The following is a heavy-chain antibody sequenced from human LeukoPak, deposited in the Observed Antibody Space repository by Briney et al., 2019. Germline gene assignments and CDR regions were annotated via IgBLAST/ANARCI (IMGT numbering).Heavy chain of an antibody. D-gene: IGHD2-2*01. Sequence: GGSLRLSCAASGFTFSNYAMNWVRQAPGKGLEWVAVISYDGSNKYYADSVKGRFTISRDNSKNTLYLQMNSLRAEDTAVYYCARDRIWGGIVVVPAALDYWGQGTLVTVSS. CDR1: GFTFSNYA. CDR2: ISYDGSNK. V-gene: IGHV3-30-3*01. CDR3: ARDRIWGGIVVVPAALDY. J-gene: IGHJ4*02.